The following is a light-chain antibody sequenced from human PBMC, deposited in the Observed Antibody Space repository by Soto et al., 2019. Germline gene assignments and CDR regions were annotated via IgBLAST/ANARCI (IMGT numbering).Light chain of an antibody. CDR1: QSLRSN. V-gene: IGKV3-15*01. CDR2: GAS. Sequence: EIVITQSPATLSVSPGERATLSCRASQSLRSNLAWYQQKPGQAPRLLIYGASTRATGIPARFSGSGFGTDFTLPISRLEPEDFALYYCQHYAGGSRITFGQGTRLEIK. J-gene: IGKJ5*01. CDR3: QHYAGGSRIT.